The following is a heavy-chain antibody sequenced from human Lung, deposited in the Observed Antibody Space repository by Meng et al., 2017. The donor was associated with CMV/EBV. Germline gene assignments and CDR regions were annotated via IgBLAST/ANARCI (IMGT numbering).Heavy chain of an antibody. CDR3: ARADYYNLMDV. J-gene: IGHJ6*02. V-gene: IGHV4-30-4*08. Sequence: LRLXCTVSGASIDSDNYYWSWIRQPPGKGLEWIGYIYYSGSSFYNPSLKSRVTISLNMSKNQFSLYLSSATAADTAVYYCARADYYNLMDVWGQGTTVTVSS. CDR1: GASIDSDNYY. CDR2: IYYSGSS.